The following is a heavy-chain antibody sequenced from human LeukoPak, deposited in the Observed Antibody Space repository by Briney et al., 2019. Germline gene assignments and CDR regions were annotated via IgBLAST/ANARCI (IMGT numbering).Heavy chain of an antibody. CDR2: ISYDGSNK. D-gene: IGHD5-12*01. V-gene: IGHV3-30*03. CDR1: GFTFSSYG. CDR3: ARAESGYDLLIDY. J-gene: IGHJ4*02. Sequence: PGGSLRLSCAASGFTFSSYGMHWVRQAPGKGLEWVAVISYDGSNKYYADSVKGRFTISRDNSKNTLYLQMNSLRAEDTAVYYCARAESGYDLLIDYWGQGTLVTVSS.